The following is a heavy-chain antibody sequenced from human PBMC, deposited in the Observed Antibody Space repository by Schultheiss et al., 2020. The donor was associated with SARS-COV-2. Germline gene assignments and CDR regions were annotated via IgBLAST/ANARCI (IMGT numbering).Heavy chain of an antibody. J-gene: IGHJ3*02. D-gene: IGHD4-23*01. V-gene: IGHV4-34*12. Sequence: SETLSLTCAVYGGSFSGYYWGWIRQPPGKGLEWLGSMFHSGNTYYNPSLKSRVTISVDTSKNQFSLKLSSVTAADTAVYFCAKRDSGNSRDQGFGIWGQGKMVTVSS. CDR2: MFHSGNT. CDR3: AKRDSGNSRDQGFGI. CDR1: GGSFSGYY.